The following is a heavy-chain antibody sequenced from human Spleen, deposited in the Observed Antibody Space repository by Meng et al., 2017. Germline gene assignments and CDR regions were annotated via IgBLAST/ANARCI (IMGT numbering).Heavy chain of an antibody. CDR1: GFTFSSCW. Sequence: GGSLRLSCAASGFTFSSCWMSWVRQAPGKGLEWVANIKQDGSEKYYVDSVKGRFTVSRDNAKNSLYLQMNSLRVEDTAVYYCASLHCPNTNCYSNYYFDYWGQGALVTVSS. D-gene: IGHD2-21*02. V-gene: IGHV3-7*01. J-gene: IGHJ4*02. CDR3: ASLHCPNTNCYSNYYFDY. CDR2: IKQDGSEK.